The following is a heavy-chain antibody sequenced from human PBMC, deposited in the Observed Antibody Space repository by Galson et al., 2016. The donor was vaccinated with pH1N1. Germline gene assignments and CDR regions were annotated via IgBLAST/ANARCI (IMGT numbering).Heavy chain of an antibody. CDR1: GFSLSTDGMC. D-gene: IGHD3-10*01. CDR2: IDWDDDK. CDR3: AKDLGPFGSGSLAH. Sequence: PALVKPTQTLTLTCTFSGFSLSTDGMCVTWVRQPPGKALEWLAVIDWDDDKHYTSSLKTRLTISRDNARNSLYLEMNSLRPEDTAFYYCAKDLGPFGSGSLAHWGQGILVTVS. J-gene: IGHJ5*02. V-gene: IGHV2-70*19.